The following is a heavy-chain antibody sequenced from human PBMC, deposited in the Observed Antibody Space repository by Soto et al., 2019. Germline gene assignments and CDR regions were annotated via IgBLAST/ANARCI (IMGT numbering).Heavy chain of an antibody. V-gene: IGHV3-7*01. CDR1: VFTFSSYW. D-gene: IGHD3-10*01. CDR2: IKQDGSEK. J-gene: IGHJ4*02. CDR3: ARALRFGELPITNFDY. Sequence: GGSLRLSCAASVFTFSSYWMSWVRQAPGKGLEWVANIKQDGSEKYYVDSVKGRFTISRDNAKNSLYLQMNSLRAEDTAVYYCARALRFGELPITNFDYWGQGTLVTVSS.